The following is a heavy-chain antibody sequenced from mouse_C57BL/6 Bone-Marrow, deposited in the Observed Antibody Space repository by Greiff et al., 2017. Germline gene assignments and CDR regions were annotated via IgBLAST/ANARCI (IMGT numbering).Heavy chain of an antibody. CDR3: ASSLPPAWFAY. V-gene: IGHV1-81*01. D-gene: IGHD2-1*01. Sequence: VKLMESGAELARPGASVKLSCKASGYTFTSYGISWVKQRTGQGLEWIGEIYPRSGNTYYNEKFKGKATLTADKSSSTAYMELRSLTSEDSAVYVCASSLPPAWFAYWGQGTLVTVSA. CDR2: IYPRSGNT. CDR1: GYTFTSYG. J-gene: IGHJ3*01.